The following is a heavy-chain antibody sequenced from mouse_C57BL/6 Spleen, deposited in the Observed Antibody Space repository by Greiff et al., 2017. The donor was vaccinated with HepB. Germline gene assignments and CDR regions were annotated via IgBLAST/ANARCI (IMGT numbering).Heavy chain of an antibody. CDR1: GYSITSGYD. D-gene: IGHD1-1*01. Sequence: VQLVESGPGMVKPSQSLSLTCTVTGYSITSGYDWHWIRHFPGNKLEWMGYISYSGSTNYNPSLKSRISITHDTSKNHFFLKLNSVTTEDTATYYCARDGSSYGYFDVWGTGTTVTVSS. V-gene: IGHV3-1*01. CDR2: ISYSGST. CDR3: ARDGSSYGYFDV. J-gene: IGHJ1*03.